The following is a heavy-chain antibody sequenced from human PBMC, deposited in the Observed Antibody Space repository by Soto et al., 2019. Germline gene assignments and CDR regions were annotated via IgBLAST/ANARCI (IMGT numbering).Heavy chain of an antibody. CDR3: ARPDLTGDDYFDY. D-gene: IGHD7-27*01. CDR2: IYYSGST. V-gene: IGHV4-39*01. J-gene: IGHJ4*02. CDR1: GGSISSSSYY. Sequence: SETLSLTCTVSGGSISSSSYYWGWIRQPPGKGLEWIGSIYYSGSTYYNPSLKSRVTISVDTSKNQFSLKLSSVTAADTAVYYCARPDLTGDDYFDYWGQGTLVTVSS.